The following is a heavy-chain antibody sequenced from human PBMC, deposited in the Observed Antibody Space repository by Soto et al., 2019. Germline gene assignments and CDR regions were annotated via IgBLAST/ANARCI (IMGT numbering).Heavy chain of an antibody. CDR1: GFAFRHNY. CDR3: ATGGFDYEA. J-gene: IGHJ5*01. Sequence: PGGSLRLSCTVSGFAFRHNYLTWIRQAPGKGLEWLSYISTSGSPAYYADSVKGRFTISTDNAKKSLYLQMDSLRAEDTGVYYCATGGFDYEAWGQGTLVTVSS. CDR2: ISTSGSPA. D-gene: IGHD4-17*01. V-gene: IGHV3-11*01.